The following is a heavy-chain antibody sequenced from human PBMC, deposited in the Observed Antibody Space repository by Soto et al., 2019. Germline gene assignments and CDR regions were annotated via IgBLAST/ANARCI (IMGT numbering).Heavy chain of an antibody. D-gene: IGHD3-10*01. V-gene: IGHV3-30*18. CDR1: GFTFSSYG. J-gene: IGHJ4*02. Sequence: QVQLVESGGGVVQPGRSLRLPCAASGFTFSSYGMHWVRQAPGKGLEWVAVISYDGSNKYYADSVKGRFTISRDNSKNTLYLQMNSLRAEDTAVYYCANYGSGSSLLFDYWGQGTLVTVSS. CDR2: ISYDGSNK. CDR3: ANYGSGSSLLFDY.